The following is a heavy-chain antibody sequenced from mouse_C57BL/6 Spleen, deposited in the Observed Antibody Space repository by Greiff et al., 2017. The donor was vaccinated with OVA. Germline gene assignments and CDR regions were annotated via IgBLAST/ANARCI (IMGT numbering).Heavy chain of an antibody. V-gene: IGHV1-64*01. CDR3: ARGDYLYYFDY. CDR1: GYTFTSYW. D-gene: IGHD2-4*01. J-gene: IGHJ2*01. CDR2: IHPNSGST. Sequence: QVQLQQPGAELVKPGASVKLSCKASGYTFTSYWMHWVKQRPGQGLEWIGMIHPNSGSTNYNEKFKSKATMTVDKSSSTAYMQLSSLTSEDSAVYYCARGDYLYYFDYWGQGTTLTVSS.